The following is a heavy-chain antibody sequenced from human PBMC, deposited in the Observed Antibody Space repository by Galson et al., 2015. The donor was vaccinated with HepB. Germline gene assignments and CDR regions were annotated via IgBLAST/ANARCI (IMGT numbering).Heavy chain of an antibody. V-gene: IGHV4-61*03. Sequence: ETLSLTCNVSGASVTSVANYWSWIRQPPGKGLEWIGYFYYNGSPNYNPSLKSRVTMSVDTSMNHFSLEMNSLTPADTAIYYCATNSGDSGTDYFDRWGQGTLVTVSS. CDR2: FYYNGSP. CDR3: ATNSGDSGTDYFDR. CDR1: GASVTSVANY. D-gene: IGHD4-17*01. J-gene: IGHJ4*02.